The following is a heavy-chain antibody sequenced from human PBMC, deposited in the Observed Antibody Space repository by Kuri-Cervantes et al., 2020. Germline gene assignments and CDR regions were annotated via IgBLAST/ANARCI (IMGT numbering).Heavy chain of an antibody. Sequence: SETLSLTCAVYGGSFSGYYWSWIRQPPGKGLEWIGEINHSGSTNYNPSPKSRVTISVDTSKNQFSLKLSSVTAADTAVYYCASEDYDILTGPIDYWGQGTLVTVSS. CDR1: GGSFSGYY. V-gene: IGHV4-34*01. J-gene: IGHJ4*02. CDR2: INHSGST. CDR3: ASEDYDILTGPIDY. D-gene: IGHD3-9*01.